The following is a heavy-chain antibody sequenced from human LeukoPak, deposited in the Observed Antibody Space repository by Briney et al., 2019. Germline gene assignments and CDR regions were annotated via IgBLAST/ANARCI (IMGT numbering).Heavy chain of an antibody. J-gene: IGHJ4*02. Sequence: PGGSLRLSCAASGFTFSDYYMSWIRQAPGKGLEWVSAISGSGGSTYYADSVKGRFTISRDNSKNTLYLQMNSLRAEDTAVYYCAKDRGRGRDIVVVSDYWGQGTLVTVSS. D-gene: IGHD2-2*01. V-gene: IGHV3-23*01. CDR2: ISGSGGST. CDR3: AKDRGRGRDIVVVSDY. CDR1: GFTFSDYY.